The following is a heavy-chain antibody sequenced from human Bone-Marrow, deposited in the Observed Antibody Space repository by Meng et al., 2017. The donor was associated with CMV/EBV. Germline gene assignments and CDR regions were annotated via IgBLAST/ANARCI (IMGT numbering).Heavy chain of an antibody. Sequence: ASVKVSCKASGYTFTGYYMHWVRQAPGQGLEWMGWINPNSGGTNYAQKFQGRVTMTRDTSISTAYMELSRLRSDDTAVYYCATPHSSSWYYFDYWVQGTLVTVSS. CDR2: INPNSGGT. CDR3: ATPHSSSWYYFDY. D-gene: IGHD6-13*01. V-gene: IGHV1-2*02. J-gene: IGHJ4*02. CDR1: GYTFTGYY.